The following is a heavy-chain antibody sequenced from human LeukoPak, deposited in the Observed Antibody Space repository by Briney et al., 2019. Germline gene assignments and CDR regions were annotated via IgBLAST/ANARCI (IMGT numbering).Heavy chain of an antibody. J-gene: IGHJ4*02. D-gene: IGHD3-10*01. V-gene: IGHV1-18*01. CDR1: GYTLTSYG. CDR3: WAGDYGSGGYYNAVADY. Sequence: EASVKVSCKTSGYTLTSYGISWVRQAPGQGLEWMGWISAYNGNTNYAQKLQGRVTMTTDTSTSTAYMELRSLRSDDTAVYYCWAGDYGSGGYYNAVADYWGQGTLVTVSS. CDR2: ISAYNGNT.